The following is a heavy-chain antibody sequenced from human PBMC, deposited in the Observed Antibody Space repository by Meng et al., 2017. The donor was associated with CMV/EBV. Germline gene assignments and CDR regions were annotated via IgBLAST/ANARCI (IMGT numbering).Heavy chain of an antibody. V-gene: IGHV2-5*01. Sequence: SGPTLVKPTQTLTLTCTFSGFSLSTSGVGVGWIRQPPGKALEWLALIYWNDDKRYSPSLKSRLTITKDTSKNQVVLTMTNMDPVDTATYYCARLGYCTNGVCHYPLYFDYWGQGTLVTVSS. D-gene: IGHD2-8*01. CDR3: ARLGYCTNGVCHYPLYFDY. J-gene: IGHJ4*02. CDR1: GFSLSTSGVG. CDR2: IYWNDDK.